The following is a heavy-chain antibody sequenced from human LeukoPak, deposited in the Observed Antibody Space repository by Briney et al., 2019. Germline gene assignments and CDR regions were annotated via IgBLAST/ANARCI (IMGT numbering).Heavy chain of an antibody. CDR2: INHSGST. CDR1: GGSFSGYY. J-gene: IGHJ2*01. CDR3: AREDYWYFDL. V-gene: IGHV4-34*01. Sequence: SETLSLTCAVYGGSFSGYYWSWIRQPPGKGLEWIGEINHSGSTNYNPSLKSRVTISVDTSKNQFSLQLNSVTPEDTAVYYCAREDYWYFDLWGRGTLVTVSS.